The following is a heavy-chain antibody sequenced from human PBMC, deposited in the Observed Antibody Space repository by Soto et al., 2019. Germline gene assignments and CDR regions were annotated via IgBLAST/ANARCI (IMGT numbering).Heavy chain of an antibody. V-gene: IGHV4-59*01. CDR3: ARDGYDGSGSPYPAF. Sequence: PSETLSLTCSVSGGSMSEYFWSWIRQSPRKGLEWIGYIYYLGSTDYNPSLKSRVTISVDTSKRQFSLRLTSVTAADTAVYYCARDGYDGSGSPYPAFWGPGTQVTVS. CDR2: IYYLGST. D-gene: IGHD3-10*01. CDR1: GGSMSEYF. J-gene: IGHJ4*02.